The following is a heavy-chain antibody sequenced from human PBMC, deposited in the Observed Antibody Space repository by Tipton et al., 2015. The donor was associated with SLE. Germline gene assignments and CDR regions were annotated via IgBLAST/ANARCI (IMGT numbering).Heavy chain of an antibody. CDR2: ISYDGSNK. J-gene: IGHJ4*02. V-gene: IGHV3-30-3*01. CDR1: GFTFSSYA. Sequence: SLRLSCAASGFTFSSYAMHWVRQAPGKGLEWVAVISYDGSNKYYADSVKGRFTISRDNSKNTLYLQMNSLRAEDTAVYYCHSSSWGAFDYWGQGTLVTVSS. D-gene: IGHD6-6*01. CDR3: HSSSWGAFDY.